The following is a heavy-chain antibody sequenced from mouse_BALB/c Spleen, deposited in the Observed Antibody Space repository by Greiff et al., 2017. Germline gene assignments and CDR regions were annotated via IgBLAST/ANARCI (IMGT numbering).Heavy chain of an antibody. V-gene: IGHV1S137*01. CDR1: GYTFTDYA. CDR2: ISTYYGDA. J-gene: IGHJ1*01. Sequence: VQLQQSGAELVRPGVSVKISCKGSGYTFTDYAMHWVKQSHAKSLEWIGVISTYYGDASYNQKFKGKATMTVDKSSSTAYMELARLTSEDSAIYYCARPYYYGSSQSYWYFDVWGAGTTVTVSS. D-gene: IGHD1-1*01. CDR3: ARPYYYGSSQSYWYFDV.